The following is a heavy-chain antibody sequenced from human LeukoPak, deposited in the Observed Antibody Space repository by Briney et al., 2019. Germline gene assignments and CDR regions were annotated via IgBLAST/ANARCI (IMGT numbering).Heavy chain of an antibody. CDR3: ARELRYDNSDSGAF. V-gene: IGHV3-48*01. CDR2: ISSAGGNI. D-gene: IGHD3-22*01. CDR1: GFTFSSYS. J-gene: IGHJ3*01. Sequence: GGSLRLSCAASGFTFSSYSMNWVRQAPGKGLEWVSYISSAGGNINYADSVKGRFIISRDNGKNSLYLQMNSLTAADTALYYCARELRYDNSDSGAFWGQGTVVTVSS.